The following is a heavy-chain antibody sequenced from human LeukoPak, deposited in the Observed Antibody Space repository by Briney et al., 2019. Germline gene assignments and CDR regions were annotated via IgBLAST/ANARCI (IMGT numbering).Heavy chain of an antibody. CDR2: ISTSSSYI. D-gene: IGHD3-9*01. CDR3: ARNQILTGLFVDAFDI. V-gene: IGHV3-21*01. J-gene: IGHJ3*02. Sequence: GGSLRLSCAASGFTFSSYSMNWVRQAPGKGLEWVLSISTSSSYIYYADSVKGRFTISRDNAKNSLYLQMNSLRAEDTAVYYCARNQILTGLFVDAFDIWGQGTMVTVSS. CDR1: GFTFSSYS.